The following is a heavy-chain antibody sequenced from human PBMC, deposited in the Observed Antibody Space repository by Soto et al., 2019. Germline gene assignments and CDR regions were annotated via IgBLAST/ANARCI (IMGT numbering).Heavy chain of an antibody. Sequence: QVQLVQSGAEVKKPGASVKVSCKASGYTFTSYGISWVRQAPGQGREWMGWISAYNGNTNYAQKLQGRVTMTTDTPTSTAYMELRSLRSDDTAVYYCAREGITMVRGVISMDVWGQGTTVTVSS. CDR1: GYTFTSYG. V-gene: IGHV1-18*01. J-gene: IGHJ6*02. CDR2: ISAYNGNT. D-gene: IGHD3-10*01. CDR3: AREGITMVRGVISMDV.